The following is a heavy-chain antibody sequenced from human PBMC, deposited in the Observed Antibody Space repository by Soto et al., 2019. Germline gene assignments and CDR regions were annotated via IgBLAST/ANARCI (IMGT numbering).Heavy chain of an antibody. V-gene: IGHV5-10-1*01. D-gene: IGHD2-2*01. J-gene: IGHJ6*02. CDR1: GYSFTSYW. Sequence: GESLKISCKGSGYSFTSYWIGWVRQMPGKGLEWMGRIDPSDSYTNYSPSFQGHVTISADKSISTAYLQWSSLKASDTAMYYCASSPRGYCSSTSCRELGNYYGMDVWGQGSTVTVSS. CDR2: IDPSDSYT. CDR3: ASSPRGYCSSTSCRELGNYYGMDV.